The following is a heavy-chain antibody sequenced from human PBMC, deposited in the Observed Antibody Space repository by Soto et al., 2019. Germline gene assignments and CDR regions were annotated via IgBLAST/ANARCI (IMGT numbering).Heavy chain of an antibody. CDR2: IIPIFGTA. D-gene: IGHD3-22*01. V-gene: IGHV1-69*01. J-gene: IGHJ4*02. CDR1: GGTFSSYA. Sequence: QMQLVQSGAEVKKPGSSVKVSCKASGGTFSSYAISWVRQAPGQGLEWMGGIIPIFGTANYAQKFQGRVMIPADESTSTAYMELSSLRSEDSAVYYCGGGGRSGYYNYWGQGTLVTVSS. CDR3: GGGGRSGYYNY.